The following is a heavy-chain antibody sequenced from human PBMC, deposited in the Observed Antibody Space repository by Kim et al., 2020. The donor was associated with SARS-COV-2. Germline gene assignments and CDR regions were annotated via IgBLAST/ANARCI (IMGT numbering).Heavy chain of an antibody. Sequence: SETLSLTCTVSGGSISSYYWSWIRQPPGKGLEWIGYIYYSGSTNYNPSVKSRVTISVDTSKNQFSLKLSSVTAADTAVYYCARAVTFGGVIVWENYFDYWGQGTLVTVSS. CDR1: GGSISSYY. CDR2: IYYSGST. V-gene: IGHV4-59*01. CDR3: ARAVTFGGVIVWENYFDY. D-gene: IGHD3-16*02. J-gene: IGHJ4*02.